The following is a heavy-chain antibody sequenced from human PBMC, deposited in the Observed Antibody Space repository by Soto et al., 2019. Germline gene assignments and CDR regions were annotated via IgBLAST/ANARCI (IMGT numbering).Heavy chain of an antibody. CDR2: INAGNGNT. J-gene: IGHJ4*02. Sequence: GASVKVSCKASGYTFTSXVMHWVRQAPGQSLEWMGWINAGNGNTKYSEKFQGRVTITRDTSASTAYMELSSLRSEDTAVYYCARGRGYRDYFDYWGQGTLVTVSS. D-gene: IGHD3-22*01. CDR1: GYTFTSXV. V-gene: IGHV1-3*01. CDR3: ARGRGYRDYFDY.